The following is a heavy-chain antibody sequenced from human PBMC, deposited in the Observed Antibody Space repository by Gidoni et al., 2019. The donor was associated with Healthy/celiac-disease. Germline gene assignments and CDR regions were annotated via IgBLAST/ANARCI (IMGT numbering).Heavy chain of an antibody. D-gene: IGHD3-10*01. CDR3: ARDRGSYYYYGMDV. J-gene: IGHJ6*02. CDR2: MYSGGSK. Sequence: EVQLLESGGGLVQPVGSLRLSCAASGFTVSSNYMSWVRQAPGQGLEWVSGMYSGGSKYYADSVKGRFTISRDNAKNTLDLQMNSRRAEDTAVYYCARDRGSYYYYGMDVWGQGTTVTVSS. V-gene: IGHV3-66*01. CDR1: GFTVSSNY.